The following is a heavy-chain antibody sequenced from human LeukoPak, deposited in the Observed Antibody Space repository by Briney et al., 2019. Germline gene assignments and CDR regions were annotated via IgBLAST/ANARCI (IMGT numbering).Heavy chain of an antibody. J-gene: IGHJ6*03. V-gene: IGHV1-69*01. Sequence: SVKVSCKASGGTFSSYAISWVRQAPGQGLEWMGGIIPIFGTANYAQKFQGRVTITADESTSTAYMGLSSLRSEDTAVYYCARASIAGYYYYYYYMDVWGKGTTVTVSS. D-gene: IGHD6-6*01. CDR1: GGTFSSYA. CDR2: IIPIFGTA. CDR3: ARASIAGYYYYYYYMDV.